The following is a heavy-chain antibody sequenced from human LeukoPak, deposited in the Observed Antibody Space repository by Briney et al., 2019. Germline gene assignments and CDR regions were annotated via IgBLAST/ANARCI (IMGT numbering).Heavy chain of an antibody. CDR2: IRFDGSNK. CDR1: GFTFTSYG. J-gene: IGHJ3*01. Sequence: PGGSLRLSRAASGFTFTSYGMHWVRQAPGKGLEWVAFIRFDGSNKYYADSVKGRFTISRDNSKSTLSLQMNSLRADDTAVYYCAKDQSLTGDDAFDVWGQGTMVTVSS. V-gene: IGHV3-30*02. CDR3: AKDQSLTGDDAFDV. D-gene: IGHD7-27*01.